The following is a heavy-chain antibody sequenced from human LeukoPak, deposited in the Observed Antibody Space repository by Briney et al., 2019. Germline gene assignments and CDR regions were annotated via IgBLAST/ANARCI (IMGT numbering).Heavy chain of an antibody. J-gene: IGHJ4*02. V-gene: IGHV1-18*01. CDR2: ISAYNGNT. D-gene: IGHD3-22*01. CDR1: GYTFTRYG. Sequence: ASVKVSCKASGYTFTRYGINWVRQAPGQGLEWMGWISAYNGNTNYAQKLQGRVTMTTDTSTSTAYMELRSLRSDDTAVYYCARGPPSNYYDSSGVPDYWGQGTLVTVSS. CDR3: ARGPPSNYYDSSGVPDY.